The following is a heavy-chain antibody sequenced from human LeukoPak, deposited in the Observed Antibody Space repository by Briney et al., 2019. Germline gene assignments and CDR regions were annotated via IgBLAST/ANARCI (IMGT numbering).Heavy chain of an antibody. CDR2: ISSDSAAI. CDR1: GLRFDDYA. Sequence: AGSLRLSCAASGLRFDDYAMHWLRQAPGKGPERVSRISSDSAAIGYADSVRGRFTLSRDTAKNSLFLQMSSLRVEDPALYYCTKRARMGIAAAGDGFHIWGQGTMVTVSS. J-gene: IGHJ3*02. D-gene: IGHD6-13*01. V-gene: IGHV3-9*01. CDR3: TKRARMGIAAAGDGFHI.